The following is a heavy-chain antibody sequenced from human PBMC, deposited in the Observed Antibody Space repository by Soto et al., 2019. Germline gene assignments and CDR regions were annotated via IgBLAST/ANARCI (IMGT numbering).Heavy chain of an antibody. V-gene: IGHV4-59*08. CDR3: ARQDIHPPYMDV. CDR1: GGSISSYY. CDR2: IYYSGST. Sequence: SETLSLTCTVSGGSISSYYWSWIRQPPGKGLEWIGYIYYSGSTNYNPSLKSRVTISVDTSKNQFSLKLSSVTAADTAVYYCARQDIHPPYMDVWGKGTTVTVSS. J-gene: IGHJ6*03.